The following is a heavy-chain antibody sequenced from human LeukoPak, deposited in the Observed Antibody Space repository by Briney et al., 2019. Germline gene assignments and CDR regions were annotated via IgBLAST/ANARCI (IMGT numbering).Heavy chain of an antibody. Sequence: GGSLRLSCAVSGFTFSSYAMSWVRQAPGKGLEWVSAISGSGGSTYYADSVKGRFTISRDNSKNTLYLQMNSLRAEDTAVYYCAKTMLGFLYYFDYWGQGTLVTVSS. D-gene: IGHD7-27*01. CDR3: AKTMLGFLYYFDY. J-gene: IGHJ4*02. V-gene: IGHV3-23*01. CDR1: GFTFSSYA. CDR2: ISGSGGST.